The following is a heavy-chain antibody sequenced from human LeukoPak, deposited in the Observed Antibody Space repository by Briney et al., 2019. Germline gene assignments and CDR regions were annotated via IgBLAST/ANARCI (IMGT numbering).Heavy chain of an antibody. Sequence: SETLSLTCAVYGGSFSGYYWSWIRQPPGKGLEWIGEINHSGSTYYNPSLKSRVTISVDTSKKQFSLRLTSVTAADTAVYYCARDASENYNFWSGYFGPDFDYWGQGTLVTVSS. CDR1: GGSFSGYY. D-gene: IGHD3-3*01. V-gene: IGHV4-34*01. CDR2: INHSGST. J-gene: IGHJ4*02. CDR3: ARDASENYNFWSGYFGPDFDY.